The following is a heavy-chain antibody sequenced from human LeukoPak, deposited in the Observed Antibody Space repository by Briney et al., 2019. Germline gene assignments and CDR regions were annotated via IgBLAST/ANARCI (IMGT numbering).Heavy chain of an antibody. CDR3: ARDTYYYDSSGYWADY. Sequence: SETLSLTCSVSGGSISSYYWSWIRQPAGKGLEWIGRIYTSGSTNYNPSLKSRVTMSVDTSKNQFSLKLSSVTAADTAVYYCARDTYYYDSSGYWADYWGQGTLVTVSS. J-gene: IGHJ4*02. CDR1: GGSISSYY. V-gene: IGHV4-4*07. D-gene: IGHD3-22*01. CDR2: IYTSGST.